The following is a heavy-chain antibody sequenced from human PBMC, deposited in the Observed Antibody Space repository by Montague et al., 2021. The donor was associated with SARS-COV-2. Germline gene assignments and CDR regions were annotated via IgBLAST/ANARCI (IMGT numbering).Heavy chain of an antibody. CDR1: GFSLSTSGMC. D-gene: IGHD1-7*01. Sequence: PALVKPTPTLTLTCTFSGFSLSTSGMCVSWIRQPPGKALEWLARIDWXXXKYSSTSLKTRLTISKDTSKNQVVLTMTNMDPVDTATYYCARETGTTVSLDYWGQGTLVTVSS. CDR2: IDWXXXK. CDR3: ARETGTTVSLDY. V-gene: IGHV2-70*11. J-gene: IGHJ4*02.